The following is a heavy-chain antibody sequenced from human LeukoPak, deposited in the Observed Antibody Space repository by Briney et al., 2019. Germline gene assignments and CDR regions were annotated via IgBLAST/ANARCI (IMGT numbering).Heavy chain of an antibody. CDR2: IWYDGSNK. CDR3: ARDGNPTSSSGWFSADY. CDR1: GFKFSTFA. D-gene: IGHD6-19*01. V-gene: IGHV3-33*08. J-gene: IGHJ4*02. Sequence: GGSLRLSCAASGFKFSTFAMNWVRQAPGKGLEWVAVIWYDGSNKYYADSVKGRFTISRDNFKNTLYLQMNSLRAEDTAVYYCARDGNPTSSSGWFSADYWGQGTLVTVSS.